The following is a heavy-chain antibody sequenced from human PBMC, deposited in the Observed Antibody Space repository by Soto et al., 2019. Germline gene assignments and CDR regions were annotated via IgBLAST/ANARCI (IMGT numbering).Heavy chain of an antibody. J-gene: IGHJ4*02. D-gene: IGHD6-19*01. CDR1: GFTFSSYS. Sequence: GGSLRLSCAASGFTFSSYSMNWVRQAPGKGLEWVSSISSSSSYIYYADSVKGRFTISRDNAKNSLYLQMNSLRAEDTAVYYCAAQGYSSGWSFDYWGPGTLVTLSS. CDR3: AAQGYSSGWSFDY. CDR2: ISSSSSYI. V-gene: IGHV3-21*01.